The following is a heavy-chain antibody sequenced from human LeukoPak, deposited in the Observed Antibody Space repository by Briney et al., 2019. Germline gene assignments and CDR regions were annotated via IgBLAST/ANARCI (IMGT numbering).Heavy chain of an antibody. D-gene: IGHD6-19*01. Sequence: PGGSLRLSCAASGFTFSSYAMRWVRQAPGKGLEWVSAISGSGGSTYYADSVKGRFTISRDNSKNTLYLQMNSLRAEDTAVYYCAKGFLEGYRSGSYAYPFDWWGEGPLVTV. CDR2: ISGSGGST. CDR1: GFTFSSYA. V-gene: IGHV3-23*01. J-gene: IGHJ4*02. CDR3: AKGFLEGYRSGSYAYPFDW.